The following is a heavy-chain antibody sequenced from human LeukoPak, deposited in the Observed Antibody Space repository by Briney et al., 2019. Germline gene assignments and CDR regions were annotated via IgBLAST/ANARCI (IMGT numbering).Heavy chain of an antibody. CDR3: AREDGTTVVTYFDY. CDR1: GYTFTGYY. Sequence: ASVKVSCKASGYTFTGYYMHWVRQAPGQGLEWMGWINPNSGGTNYAQKFQGWVTMTRDTSISTAYMELSRLRSDDTAVYYCAREDGTTVVTYFDYWGQGTLVTVSS. V-gene: IGHV1-2*04. D-gene: IGHD4-23*01. J-gene: IGHJ4*02. CDR2: INPNSGGT.